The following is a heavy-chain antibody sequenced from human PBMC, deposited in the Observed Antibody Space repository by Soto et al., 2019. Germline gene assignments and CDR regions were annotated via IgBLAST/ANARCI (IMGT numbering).Heavy chain of an antibody. Sequence: QVTLKESGPVLVKPTENLTLTCTVSGFSLSNARMGVSWIRQPPGKALEWLAHIFSNDEKSYSTSLKSRLTISKDTSKSQVVLTMTNMGPGDTATYYWARMLQWELWEIGWFDPWGQGTLVTVSS. D-gene: IGHD1-26*01. CDR2: IFSNDEK. J-gene: IGHJ5*02. CDR3: ARMLQWELWEIGWFDP. V-gene: IGHV2-26*01. CDR1: GFSLSNARMG.